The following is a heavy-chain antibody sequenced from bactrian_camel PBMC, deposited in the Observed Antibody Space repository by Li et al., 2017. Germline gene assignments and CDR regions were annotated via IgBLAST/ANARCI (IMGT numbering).Heavy chain of an antibody. V-gene: IGHV3S26*01. CDR2: IDADGVV. Sequence: HVQLVESGGGSVQAGGSTRLSCQVSGLIYSGNCMAWFRRVPGQGREGIASIDADGVVTYADSVKGRFTISHDKVKSTLDLQMDSLRPEDTAMYYCAVRGGRWWCSRQEDDMDSCGRGTQVTVS. D-gene: IGHD3*01. J-gene: IGHJ7*01. CDR1: GLIYSGNC.